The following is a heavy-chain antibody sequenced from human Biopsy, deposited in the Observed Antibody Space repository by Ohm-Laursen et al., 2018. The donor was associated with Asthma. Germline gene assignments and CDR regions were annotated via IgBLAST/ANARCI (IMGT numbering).Heavy chain of an antibody. V-gene: IGHV4-59*01. CDR3: ARGVDRVTGLLDHFDS. D-gene: IGHD2-21*02. J-gene: IGHJ4*02. CDR2: VYYSGST. CDR1: GGSINNFY. Sequence: TLSLTCAVSGGSINNFYLSWIRQPPGKGLESIGHVYYSGSTNYNPSLKSRVTISIDASKNQFSLKLTSVTAADTAVYYCARGVDRVTGLLDHFDSWGQGTLVTVSS.